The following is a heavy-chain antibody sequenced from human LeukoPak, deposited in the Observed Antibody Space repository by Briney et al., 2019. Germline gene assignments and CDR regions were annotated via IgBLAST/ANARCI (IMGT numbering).Heavy chain of an antibody. D-gene: IGHD6-13*01. CDR2: INWNGGST. CDR3: ARDPVVTYSSSWYVPASLVLDY. CDR1: GFTFDDYG. V-gene: IGHV3-20*04. Sequence: GGSLRLSCAASGFTFDDYGMSWVRQAPGKGLEWVSGINWNGGSTGYADSVKGRFTISRDNAKNSLYLQMNSRRAEDTALYYCARDPVVTYSSSWYVPASLVLDYWGQGTLVTVSS. J-gene: IGHJ4*02.